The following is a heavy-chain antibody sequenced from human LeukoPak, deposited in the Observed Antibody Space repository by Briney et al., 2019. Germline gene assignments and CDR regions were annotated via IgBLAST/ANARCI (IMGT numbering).Heavy chain of an antibody. CDR3: ARRGEMATIPLDY. CDR1: GYSFTSSW. CDR2: IYPGDSDT. J-gene: IGHJ4*02. D-gene: IGHD5-24*01. Sequence: GESLKISCKGSGYSFTSSWIGWVRQMPGKGLEWMGIIYPGDSDTRYSPSFQGQVTNSADKSISTAYLQWSSLKASDTAMYYCARRGEMATIPLDYWGQGTLVTVSS. V-gene: IGHV5-51*01.